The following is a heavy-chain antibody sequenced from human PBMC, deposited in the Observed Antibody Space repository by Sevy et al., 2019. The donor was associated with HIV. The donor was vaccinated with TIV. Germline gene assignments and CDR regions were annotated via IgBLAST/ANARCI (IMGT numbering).Heavy chain of an antibody. J-gene: IGHJ3*02. CDR2: IHHSGST. Sequence: SETLSLTCSVSGASISSTIYYWAWIRQSPGKGLEWFGSIHHSGSTYYNLSLKSRVTISVDTSKNQFSLKMNLVTAADTAVYYCAKHCSHYFDNSGYGEAFDIWGQGTKVTVSS. D-gene: IGHD3-22*01. CDR3: AKHCSHYFDNSGYGEAFDI. CDR1: GASISSTIYY. V-gene: IGHV4-39*01.